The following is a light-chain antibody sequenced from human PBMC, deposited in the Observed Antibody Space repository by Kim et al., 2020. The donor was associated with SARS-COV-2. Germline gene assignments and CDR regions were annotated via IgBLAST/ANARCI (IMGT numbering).Light chain of an antibody. V-gene: IGLV2-8*01. CDR2: EVT. CDR3: TAYAGGNNLL. CDR1: SSDVGGYNS. Sequence: GQSVTISCTGTSSDVGGYNSVSWYQQHPGKAPKLMIYEVTTRPSGVPDRFSGSKSGNTASLTVSGLQADDEANYYCTAYAGGNNLLFGGGTQVTVL. J-gene: IGLJ2*01.